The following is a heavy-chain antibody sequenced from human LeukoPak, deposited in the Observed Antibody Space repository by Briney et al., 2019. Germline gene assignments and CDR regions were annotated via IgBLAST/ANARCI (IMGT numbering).Heavy chain of an antibody. CDR3: ARDRLGYYYDSSGYPTTLYGMDV. CDR2: IKQDGSEK. Sequence: GGSLRLSCAASGFTFSSYWMSWVRQAPGKGLEWMANIKQDGSEKYYVDSVKGRFTISRDNAKNSLYLQMNSLRAEDTAVYYCARDRLGYYYDSSGYPTTLYGMDVWGQGTTVTVSS. D-gene: IGHD3-22*01. J-gene: IGHJ6*02. CDR1: GFTFSSYW. V-gene: IGHV3-7*01.